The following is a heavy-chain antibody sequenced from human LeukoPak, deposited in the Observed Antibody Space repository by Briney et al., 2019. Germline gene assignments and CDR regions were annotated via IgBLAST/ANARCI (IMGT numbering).Heavy chain of an antibody. D-gene: IGHD3-3*01. CDR3: ARDHYDFWSGYDWFDP. J-gene: IGHJ5*02. V-gene: IGHV4-4*02. CDR1: GGSISSSNW. CDR2: IYHSGST. Sequence: SGTLSLTCAVSGGSISSSNWWSWVRQPPGKGLEWIGEIYHSGSTNYNPSLKSRVTISVDTSKNQFSLKLSSVTAADTAVYYCARDHYDFWSGYDWFDPWGQGTLVTVSS.